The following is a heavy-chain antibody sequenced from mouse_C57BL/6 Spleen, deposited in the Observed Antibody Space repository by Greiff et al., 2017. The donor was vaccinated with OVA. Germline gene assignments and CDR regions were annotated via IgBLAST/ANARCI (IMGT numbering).Heavy chain of an antibody. CDR2: IYPGSGST. D-gene: IGHD2-5*01. Sequence: VQLQPPGAALVKPGASVKMSCKASGYTFTSYWITWVKQRPGQGLEWIGDIYPGSGSTNYNEKFKSKATLTVDTSSSTAYMQLSSLTSEDSAVYYCARSYYSNYGYFDVWGTGTTVTVSS. CDR1: GYTFTSYW. J-gene: IGHJ1*03. CDR3: ARSYYSNYGYFDV. V-gene: IGHV1-55*01.